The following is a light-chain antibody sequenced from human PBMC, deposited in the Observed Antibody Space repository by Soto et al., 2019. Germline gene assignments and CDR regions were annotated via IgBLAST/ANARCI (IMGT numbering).Light chain of an antibody. J-gene: IGKJ1*01. Sequence: VLAQNRGAVCLSAGESATLSSRASQSVSSSYLAWYQQKPGQAPRLLIYGASSRATGIPDRFSGSGSGTDFTLTISRLEPEEFAVYYCQQYGSSPRTFGQGTKVDIK. CDR2: GAS. V-gene: IGKV3-20*01. CDR3: QQYGSSPRT. CDR1: QSVSSSY.